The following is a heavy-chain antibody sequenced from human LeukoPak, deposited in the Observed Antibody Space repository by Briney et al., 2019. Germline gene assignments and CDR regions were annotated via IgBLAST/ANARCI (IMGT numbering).Heavy chain of an antibody. CDR2: ISGSGGST. V-gene: IGHV3-23*01. D-gene: IGHD5-18*01. J-gene: IGHJ3*02. Sequence: GGSLRLSCAASGFTFSSYAMSWVRQAPGKGLEWVSAISGSGGSTYYADSVKGRFTISRDNSKNTLYLQMNSLRAEDTAVYYCARDVPRGYSYGSDAFDIWGQGTMVTVSS. CDR1: GFTFSSYA. CDR3: ARDVPRGYSYGSDAFDI.